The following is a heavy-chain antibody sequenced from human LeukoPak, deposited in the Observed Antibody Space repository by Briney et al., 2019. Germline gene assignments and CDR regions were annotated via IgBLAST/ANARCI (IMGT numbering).Heavy chain of an antibody. CDR2: IIPIFGTA. CDR3: ARDIVVVPAAIQGAGAFDY. V-gene: IGHV1-69*13. D-gene: IGHD2-2*02. CDR1: GGTFSSYA. Sequence: SVKVSCKASGGTFSSYAISWVRQAPGQGLEWMGGIIPIFGTANYAQKFQGRVTITADESTSTAYMELSSLRSEDTAVYYCARDIVVVPAAIQGAGAFDYWGQGTLVTVSS. J-gene: IGHJ4*02.